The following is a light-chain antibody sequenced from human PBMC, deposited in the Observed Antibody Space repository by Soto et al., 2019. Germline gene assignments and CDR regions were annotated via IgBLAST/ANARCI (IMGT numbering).Light chain of an antibody. CDR1: QNITNF. V-gene: IGKV1-39*01. CDR2: GTS. CDR3: QQSYRSPLI. Sequence: DIQMTQSPLSLSASVGESVTITCRASQNITNFLNWYQQKPGKPPRLLIFGTSSLQSGVPSRFRGSRSETDFSLTIRGLQPEDFATYICQQSYRSPLIFGPGTRVA. J-gene: IGKJ3*01.